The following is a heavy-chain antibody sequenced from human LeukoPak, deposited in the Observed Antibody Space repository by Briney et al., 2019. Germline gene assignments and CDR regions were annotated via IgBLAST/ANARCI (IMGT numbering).Heavy chain of an antibody. J-gene: IGHJ3*02. D-gene: IGHD3-22*01. CDR1: GGSISSYY. V-gene: IGHV4-59*08. Sequence: SETLSLTCTVSGGSISSYYWSWIRQPPGKGLEWIGYIHYSGSTNYNPSLKSRVTISVDTSKNQFSLKLSSVTAADTAVYFCARGPYSYDSSGAFDIWGQGTMVTVSS. CDR3: ARGPYSYDSSGAFDI. CDR2: IHYSGST.